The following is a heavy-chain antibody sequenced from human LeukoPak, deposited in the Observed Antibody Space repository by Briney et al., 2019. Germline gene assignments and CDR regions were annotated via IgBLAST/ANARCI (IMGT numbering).Heavy chain of an antibody. J-gene: IGHJ4*02. CDR1: GFTFSSYA. D-gene: IGHD6-19*01. V-gene: IGHV3-23*01. Sequence: GGSLRLSCAASGFTFSSYAMSWVRQAPGKGLEWVSAISGSGGSTYYADSVKGRFTISRDNSKNTLYLQMNSLRAEDTAVYCCAKDKTPSIAVAGTYDYWGQGTLVTVSS. CDR2: ISGSGGST. CDR3: AKDKTPSIAVAGTYDY.